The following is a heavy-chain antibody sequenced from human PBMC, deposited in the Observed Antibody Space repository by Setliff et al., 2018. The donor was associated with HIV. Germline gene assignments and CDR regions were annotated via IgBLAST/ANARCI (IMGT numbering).Heavy chain of an antibody. CDR1: GYTFTSYA. CDR2: IHTNTGDP. Sequence: ASVKVSCKASGYTFTSYAVNWVRQAPGQGLEWVGWIHTNTGDPTYAQCFTGRFVFSFDTSVSTAYLQLSGLKAEDTAVYYCATRGEQLYFYGMDVWGQGTTVTVSS. CDR3: ATRGEQLYFYGMDV. D-gene: IGHD1-26*01. V-gene: IGHV7-4-1*02. J-gene: IGHJ6*02.